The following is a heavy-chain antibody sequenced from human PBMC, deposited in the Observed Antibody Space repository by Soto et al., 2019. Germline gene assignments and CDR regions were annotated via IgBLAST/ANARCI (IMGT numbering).Heavy chain of an antibody. CDR2: INHSGST. CDR3: ARGYYYDNRPNWFDP. Sequence: PSETLSLTCAVYGGSFSGYYWSWIRQPPGKGLEWIGEINHSGSTNYNPSLKSRVTISVDTSKNQFSLKLSSVTAADTAVYYCARGYYYDNRPNWFDPWGQGTLVTVSS. D-gene: IGHD3-22*01. J-gene: IGHJ5*02. V-gene: IGHV4-34*01. CDR1: GGSFSGYY.